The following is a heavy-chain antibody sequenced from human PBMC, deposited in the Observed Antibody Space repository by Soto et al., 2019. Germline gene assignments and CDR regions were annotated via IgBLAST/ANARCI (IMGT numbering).Heavy chain of an antibody. J-gene: IGHJ3*02. V-gene: IGHV1-58*01. D-gene: IGHD4-17*01. CDR3: AAETTVTTGDDAFDI. CDR1: GFTFTSSA. Sequence: QMQLVQSGPEVKKPGTSVKVSCKASGFTFTSSAVQWVRQARGQRLEWIGWIVVGSGNTNYAQKFQERVTITRDMSTSTAYMELSSLRSEDTAVYYCAAETTVTTGDDAFDIWGQGTMVTVSS. CDR2: IVVGSGNT.